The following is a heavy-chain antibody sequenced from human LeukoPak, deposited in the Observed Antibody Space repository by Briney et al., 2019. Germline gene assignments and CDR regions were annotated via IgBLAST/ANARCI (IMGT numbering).Heavy chain of an antibody. D-gene: IGHD1-7*01. CDR1: GFTLGDYD. Sequence: GGSLTLSCTASGFTLGDYDMHWVRQAPGKGLEWVWGISWDSGSIRYPDSVKGRFTISRHNAKTSLYLQMNRLRDEDTALYYCAKGIRPGTTYPDYWGEGTLVTVSS. V-gene: IGHV3-9*01. CDR2: ISWDSGSI. J-gene: IGHJ4*02. CDR3: AKGIRPGTTYPDY.